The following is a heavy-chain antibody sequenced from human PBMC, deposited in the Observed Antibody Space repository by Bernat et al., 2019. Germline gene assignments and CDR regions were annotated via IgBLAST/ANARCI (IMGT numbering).Heavy chain of an antibody. CDR1: GFTFSSYG. Sequence: QVQLVESGGGVVQPGRSLRLSCAASGFTFSSYGMHWVRQAPGKGLEWVAIISYDGSNKYYADSVKGRFTISRDNSKNTLYLQMNSLRAEDTAVYYCARDKVDYGGFLNGMDAWGQGTTVTVSS. CDR3: ARDKVDYGGFLNGMDA. D-gene: IGHD4/OR15-4a*01. J-gene: IGHJ6*02. V-gene: IGHV3-30*03. CDR2: ISYDGSNK.